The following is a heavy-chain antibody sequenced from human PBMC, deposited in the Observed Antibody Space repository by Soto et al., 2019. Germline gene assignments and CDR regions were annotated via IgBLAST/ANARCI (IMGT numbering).Heavy chain of an antibody. CDR1: GYSFTSYW. J-gene: IGHJ4*02. CDR3: ARHAYENNDYSNYWLAY. Sequence: GESLKISCKGSGYSFTSYWIGWGRQMPGKSLEWMGIIYPGDSDTRYSPSFQGQVTISADKSISTAYLQWSSLKASDTAMYYCARHAYENNDYSNYWLAYWGQGTLVTGSS. D-gene: IGHD4-4*01. V-gene: IGHV5-51*01. CDR2: IYPGDSDT.